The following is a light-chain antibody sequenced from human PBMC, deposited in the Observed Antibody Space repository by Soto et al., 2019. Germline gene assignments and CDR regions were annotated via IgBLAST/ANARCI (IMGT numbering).Light chain of an antibody. CDR1: CSDIGACDY. Sequence: QSGLTQPASLSGSPGQSITSSCTGTCSDIGACDYGCWCQKHQGKPPNRRVSEDNNRPSGVSNRFSGPNAGNTPYLTISLLQVQAEPEYFCFSFTNTTTHVFGSERKVT. CDR3: FSFTNTTTHV. CDR2: EDN. V-gene: IGLV2-14*03. J-gene: IGLJ1*01.